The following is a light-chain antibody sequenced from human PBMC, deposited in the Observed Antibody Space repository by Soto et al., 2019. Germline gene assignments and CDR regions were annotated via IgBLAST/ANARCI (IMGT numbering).Light chain of an antibody. CDR1: SSDVGGYNY. J-gene: IGLJ1*01. CDR3: SSYTSSNTYV. V-gene: IGLV2-14*01. CDR2: EVS. Sequence: QSALTQPASVSGSPGQSITISCTGTSSDVGGYNYVSWYQQHPGKAPKVIIYEVSNRPSGVSNRFSGSKSDNTASLTISGLQAEDEADYYCSSYTSSNTYVFGTGTKLTVL.